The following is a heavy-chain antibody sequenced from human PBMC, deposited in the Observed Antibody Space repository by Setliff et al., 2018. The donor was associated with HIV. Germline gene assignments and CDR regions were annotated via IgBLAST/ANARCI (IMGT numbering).Heavy chain of an antibody. Sequence: SVKVSCKSSGGTFTSHVFSWVRQAPGQGLQWMGGIIPMRNIAKYAQQFQDRVTMTADKSTTTAYMELRSLTSEDTAVYYCATGWSEDPTLLQVEYFQHWGQGTLVTVSA. CDR1: GGTFTSHV. J-gene: IGHJ1*01. D-gene: IGHD1-1*01. CDR3: ATGWSEDPTLLQVEYFQH. CDR2: IIPMRNIA. V-gene: IGHV1-69*10.